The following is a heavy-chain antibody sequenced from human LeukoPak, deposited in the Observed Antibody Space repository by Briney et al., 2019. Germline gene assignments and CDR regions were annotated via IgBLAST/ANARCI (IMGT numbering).Heavy chain of an antibody. CDR2: IYTSGST. D-gene: IGHD2-2*02. CDR3: ARDRHPYIYFDY. Sequence: HPSETLSLTCTVSGGSISSYYWSWIRQPAGKGLEWIGRIYTSGSTNYNPSLKSRVTMSVDTSKNQFSLKLSSVTAADTAVHYCARDRHPYIYFDYWGQGTLVTVSS. J-gene: IGHJ4*02. V-gene: IGHV4-4*07. CDR1: GGSISSYY.